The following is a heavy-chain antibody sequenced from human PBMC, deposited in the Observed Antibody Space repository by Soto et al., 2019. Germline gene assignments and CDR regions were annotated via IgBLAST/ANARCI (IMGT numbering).Heavy chain of an antibody. CDR2: IRQDGSEK. D-gene: IGHD1-1*01. J-gene: IGHJ4*02. Sequence: GGSLRLSCEASGFSFSSYLMTWVRQAPGKRLEYVAIIRQDGSEKKYVDSVMGRFTISRDNAKTSSYLQMNSLRDEDTAVYYCMTTTRDRPFDYWGQGTLVTVSS. CDR1: GFSFSSYL. CDR3: MTTTRDRPFDY. V-gene: IGHV3-7*03.